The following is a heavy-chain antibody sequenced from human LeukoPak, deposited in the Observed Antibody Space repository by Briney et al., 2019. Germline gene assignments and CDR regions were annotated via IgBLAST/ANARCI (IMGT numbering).Heavy chain of an antibody. D-gene: IGHD5-18*01. CDR2: IKRDGSEK. J-gene: IGHJ4*02. CDR1: GFTFSSHW. CDR3: ARGLSGVTGYTYGRGIDY. V-gene: IGHV3-7*01. Sequence: GGSLRLSCAASGFTFSSHWMSWVRQAPGKGLEWVANIKRDGSEKYYVDSVKGRFTISRDNAKTSSYLQMNSLRAEDTAVYYCARGLSGVTGYTYGRGIDYWGQGTLVTVSS.